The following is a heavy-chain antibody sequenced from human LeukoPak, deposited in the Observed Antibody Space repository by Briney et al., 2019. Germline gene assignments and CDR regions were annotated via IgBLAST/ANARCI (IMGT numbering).Heavy chain of an antibody. CDR3: ARQMTSTRLFDS. CDR1: GFIFSDHP. V-gene: IGHV3-30*04. Sequence: GGSLRVSCVASGFIFSDHPFHWVRQSPDKGLEWVALIGSDGTKKYYADSVQGRFTVSRENSKNTLFLQMNTLRADDTAVYFCARQMTSTRLFDSWGQGTLVTLSS. CDR2: IGSDGTKK. D-gene: IGHD5/OR15-5a*01. J-gene: IGHJ4*02.